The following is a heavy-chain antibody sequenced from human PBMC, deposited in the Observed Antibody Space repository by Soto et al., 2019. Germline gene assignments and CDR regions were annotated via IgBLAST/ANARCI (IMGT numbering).Heavy chain of an antibody. Sequence: GEFLKISCEGSGYRFTNFWIGWVRQMPGKGLEWMGSIYPGDSDTKYSPSFQGQVTISADKSITTAYLQWSSLKASDTAMYYCARSVAGTEDWFDPWGQGTLVTVSS. J-gene: IGHJ5*01. V-gene: IGHV5-51*01. D-gene: IGHD6-19*01. CDR2: IYPGDSDT. CDR3: ARSVAGTEDWFDP. CDR1: GYRFTNFW.